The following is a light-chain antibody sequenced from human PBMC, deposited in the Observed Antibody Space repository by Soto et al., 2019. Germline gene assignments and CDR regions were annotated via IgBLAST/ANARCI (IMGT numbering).Light chain of an antibody. CDR3: GTWDSSLSAYV. J-gene: IGLJ1*01. V-gene: IGLV1-51*01. CDR1: SSNIGNNY. Sequence: QSVLTQPPSVSAAPGQKVTISCSGSSSNIGNNYVSWYQQLPGTAPKLLIYDNNKRPSGIPHRFSGSNSGTSSTLVITGLQTEHDADYYCGTWDSSLSAYVFGTGTKVTVL. CDR2: DNN.